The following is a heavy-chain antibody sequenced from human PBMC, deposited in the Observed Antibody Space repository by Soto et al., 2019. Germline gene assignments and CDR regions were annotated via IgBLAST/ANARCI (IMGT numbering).Heavy chain of an antibody. D-gene: IGHD3-3*01. CDR2: ISSNGGST. J-gene: IGHJ4*02. CDR1: GFTFSSYA. V-gene: IGHV3-64D*08. CDR3: VKDSETLLRFLEWLPPKSHFDY. Sequence: GGSLRLSCSASGFTFSSYAMHWVRQAPGKGLEYVSAISSNGGSTYYADSVKGRFTISRDNSKNTLYLQMSSLRAEDTAVYYCVKDSETLLRFLEWLPPKSHFDYWGQGTLVTVSS.